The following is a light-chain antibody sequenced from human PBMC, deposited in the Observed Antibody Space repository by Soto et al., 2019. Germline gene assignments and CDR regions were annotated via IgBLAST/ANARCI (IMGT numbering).Light chain of an antibody. CDR1: SSDVGGYNY. Sequence: ALTQPASVSGSPGQSITISCTGTSSDVGGYNYVSWYQQHPGKAPKLMIYDVSNRPSGVSNRFSGSKSGNTASLTISGLQAEDEADYYCSSYTSSSTLFGGGTKLTVL. J-gene: IGLJ2*01. CDR2: DVS. V-gene: IGLV2-14*01. CDR3: SSYTSSSTL.